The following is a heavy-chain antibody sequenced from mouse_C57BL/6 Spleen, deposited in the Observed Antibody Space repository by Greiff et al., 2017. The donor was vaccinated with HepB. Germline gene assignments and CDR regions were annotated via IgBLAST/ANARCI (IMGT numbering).Heavy chain of an antibody. CDR1: GYTFTSYW. D-gene: IGHD1-1*01. Sequence: QVQLQQPGAELVRPGSSVKLSCKASGYTFTSYWMHWVKQRPIQGLEWIGNIDPSDSETHYNQKFKDKATLTVDKSYSTASMQLNSLTSEDSAVYYCASGVDYYCTSPYWYFDVCGTGTTVTVSS. J-gene: IGHJ1*03. V-gene: IGHV1-52*01. CDR3: ASGVDYYCTSPYWYFDV. CDR2: IDPSDSET.